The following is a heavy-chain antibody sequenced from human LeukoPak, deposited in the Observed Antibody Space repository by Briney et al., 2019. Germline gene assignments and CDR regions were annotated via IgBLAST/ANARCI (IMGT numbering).Heavy chain of an antibody. CDR3: ARDNDSRDPPHFDY. D-gene: IGHD3-16*01. CDR1: GYTFTSYG. V-gene: IGHV1-46*01. CDR2: INPSGGST. Sequence: ASVKVSCKASGYTFTSYGISWVRQAPGQGLEWMGIINPSGGSTSYAQKFRGRVTITADKSTRTAYMELSSLRSEDTAVYYCARDNDSRDPPHFDYWGQGTLVTVSS. J-gene: IGHJ4*02.